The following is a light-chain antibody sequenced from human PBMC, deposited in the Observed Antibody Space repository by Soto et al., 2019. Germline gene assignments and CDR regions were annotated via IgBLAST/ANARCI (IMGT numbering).Light chain of an antibody. CDR2: GAS. Sequence: EIVLTQSPGTLSLSPGDGATLSCRASQSVSSGYLAWYQQKPGQAPRLLIYGASRRAGGIPDRFSGSGSGTDCTLSISSLEPEDFAVYWCQHYGNSPTFGQGTRLQIK. J-gene: IGKJ1*01. V-gene: IGKV3-20*01. CDR1: QSVSSGY. CDR3: QHYGNSPT.